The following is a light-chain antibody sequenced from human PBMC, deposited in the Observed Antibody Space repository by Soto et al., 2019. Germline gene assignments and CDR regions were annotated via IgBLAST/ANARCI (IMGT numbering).Light chain of an antibody. CDR2: EDN. J-gene: IGLJ1*01. Sequence: VLTQPPPVSAAPGQKVTPSLPGKSSNIENNYVSWYQQFPGTAPKLLIYEDNKRPSGIPDRFSGSKSGTSATLGITGLQTGDEADYYCGTWDSSLSAYVFGTGTKVTVL. CDR3: GTWDSSLSAYV. V-gene: IGLV1-51*02. CDR1: SSNIENNY.